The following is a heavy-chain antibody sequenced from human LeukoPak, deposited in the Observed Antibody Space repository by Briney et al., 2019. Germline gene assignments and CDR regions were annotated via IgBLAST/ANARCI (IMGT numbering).Heavy chain of an antibody. Sequence: PGGSLRLSCAASGFTFSSYAMSWVRQAPGKGLEWVSAISGSGGSTYYADSVKGRFTISRDNSKNTLYLQMNSLRAEDTAVYYCAKGYCSGGSCRGEVGFDYWGQGTLVTVSS. CDR1: GFTFSSYA. CDR2: ISGSGGST. V-gene: IGHV3-23*01. CDR3: AKGYCSGGSCRGEVGFDY. D-gene: IGHD2-15*01. J-gene: IGHJ4*02.